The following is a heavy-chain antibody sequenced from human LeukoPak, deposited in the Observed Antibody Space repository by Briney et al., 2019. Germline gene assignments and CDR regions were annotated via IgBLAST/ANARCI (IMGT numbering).Heavy chain of an antibody. CDR1: GFTFSSYG. CDR2: IWYDGSNK. CDR3: ARAPITGNWYGDFDS. J-gene: IGHJ4*02. Sequence: PGGSLRLSCAASGFTFSSYGMHWVRQAPGKGLEWVAVIWYDGSNKYYADSVKGRFTISRDNSKNTLYLQMNSLRAEDTAVYYCARAPITGNWYGDFDSWGQGTLVIVSS. V-gene: IGHV3-33*01. D-gene: IGHD1-1*01.